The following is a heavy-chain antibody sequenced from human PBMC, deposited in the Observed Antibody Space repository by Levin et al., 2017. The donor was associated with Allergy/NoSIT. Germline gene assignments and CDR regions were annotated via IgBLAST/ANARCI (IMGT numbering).Heavy chain of an antibody. J-gene: IGHJ4*02. CDR1: GGSFSGYY. V-gene: IGHV4-34*01. Sequence: SETLSLTCAVYGGSFSGYYWSWIRQPPGKGLEWIGEINHSGSTNYNPSLKSRVTISVDTSKNQFSLKLSSVTAADTAVYYCAIGSSWPDYFDYWGQGTLVTVSS. CDR2: INHSGST. CDR3: AIGSSWPDYFDY. D-gene: IGHD6-13*01.